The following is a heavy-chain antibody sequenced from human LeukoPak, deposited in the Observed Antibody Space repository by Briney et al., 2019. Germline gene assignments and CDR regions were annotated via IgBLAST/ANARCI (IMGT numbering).Heavy chain of an antibody. CDR2: INHSGST. CDR3: ARGDLEWLLGGFDP. Sequence: SETLSLTCAVYGGSFSGYYWSWIRQPPGKGLEWIGEINHSGSTNYNPSLKSRVTISVDTSKNQFSLKLSSVTAADTAVYYCARGDLEWLLGGFDPWGQGTLVTVSS. D-gene: IGHD3-3*01. J-gene: IGHJ5*02. CDR1: GGSFSGYY. V-gene: IGHV4-34*01.